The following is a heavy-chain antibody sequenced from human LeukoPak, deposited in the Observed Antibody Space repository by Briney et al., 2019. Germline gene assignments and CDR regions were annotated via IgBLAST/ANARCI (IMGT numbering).Heavy chain of an antibody. CDR3: ARDNGFTMIVRGYMDV. Sequence: GGSLRLSCAASGFTFSSYAMSWVRQAPGKGLEWVSYISSSGSTIYYADSVKGRFTISRDNAKNSLYLQMNSLRAEDTAVYYCARDNGFTMIVRGYMDVWGKGTTVTISS. D-gene: IGHD3-22*01. V-gene: IGHV3-48*03. CDR1: GFTFSSYA. J-gene: IGHJ6*03. CDR2: ISSSGSTI.